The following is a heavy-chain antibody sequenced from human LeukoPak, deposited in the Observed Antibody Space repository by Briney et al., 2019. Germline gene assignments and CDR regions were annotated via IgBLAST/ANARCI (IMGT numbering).Heavy chain of an antibody. J-gene: IGHJ4*02. CDR2: IWYDGSNK. D-gene: IGHD3-16*01. CDR1: GFTFSSYG. CDR3: AKGGWGTVLDY. V-gene: IGHV3-33*06. Sequence: GGSLRLSCAASGFTFSSYGMHWVCQAPGKGLEWVAVIWYDGSNKYYADSVKGRFTISRDNSENTLYLQLNSLRAEDTAVYYCAKGGWGTVLDYWGQGTLVTVSP.